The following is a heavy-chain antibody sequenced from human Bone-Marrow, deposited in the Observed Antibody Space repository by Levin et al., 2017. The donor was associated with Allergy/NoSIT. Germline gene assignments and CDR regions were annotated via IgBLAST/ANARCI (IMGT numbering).Heavy chain of an antibody. CDR3: ARLPYSSGGYSPDY. D-gene: IGHD6-25*01. J-gene: IGHJ4*02. Sequence: SETLSLTCTVSGGSISSSSYYWGWIRQPPGKGLEWIGSIYYSGSTYYNSSLKSRVTISVDTSKKQFSLKLSSVTAADTAVYYCARLPYSSGGYSPDYWGEGTLVTVSS. CDR1: GGSISSSSYY. CDR2: IYYSGST. V-gene: IGHV4-39*01.